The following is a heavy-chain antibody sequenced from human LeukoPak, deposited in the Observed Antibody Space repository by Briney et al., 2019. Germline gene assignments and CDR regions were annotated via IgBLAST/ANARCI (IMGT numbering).Heavy chain of an antibody. J-gene: IGHJ4*02. Sequence: GGSLRLSCAASGFTFNNYWMHWVRHAPGKGLVWVSGINSDGSSATYADSVKGRFTISRDNAKNTLYLEMNSLRAEDMAVYYCAIGVVITTAFDNWGQGTLVTVSP. V-gene: IGHV3-74*01. CDR1: GFTFNNYW. D-gene: IGHD3-22*01. CDR2: INSDGSSA. CDR3: AIGVVITTAFDN.